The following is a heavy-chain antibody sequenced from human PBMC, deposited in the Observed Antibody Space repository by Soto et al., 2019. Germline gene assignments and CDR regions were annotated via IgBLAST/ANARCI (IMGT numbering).Heavy chain of an antibody. CDR1: GFTVSTNY. CDR3: ARTGVVATINYYFDY. CDR2: LYSGGGT. D-gene: IGHD5-12*01. Sequence: GGSLRLSCAVSGFTVSTNYMSWVRQAPGKGLEWVSILYSGGGTYYADSVKGRFTISRDNSKNRLYLQMNSLRAEDTAFYYCARTGVVATINYYFDYWGQGTLVTVSS. J-gene: IGHJ4*02. V-gene: IGHV3-53*01.